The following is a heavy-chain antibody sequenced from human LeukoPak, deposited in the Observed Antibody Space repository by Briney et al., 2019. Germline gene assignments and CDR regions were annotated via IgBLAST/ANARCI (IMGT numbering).Heavy chain of an antibody. J-gene: IGHJ6*02. CDR2: IYSGGST. CDR1: GFTVSSNY. V-gene: IGHV3-53*01. CDR3: ARDGGPSAAAGTYYYGMDV. Sequence: GGSLRLSCAASGFTVSSNYMSWVRQAPGKGLEWVSVIYSGGSTYYADSVKGRFTISRDNSKNTLYLQMNSLRAEDTAVYYCARDGGPSAAAGTYYYGMDVWGQGTTVTVSS. D-gene: IGHD6-13*01.